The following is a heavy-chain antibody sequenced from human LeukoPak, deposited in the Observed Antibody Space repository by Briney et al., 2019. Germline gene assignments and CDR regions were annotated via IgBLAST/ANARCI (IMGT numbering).Heavy chain of an antibody. D-gene: IGHD2-8*02. V-gene: IGHV3-21*06. CDR3: ARGCSGGVCFSDF. Sequence: GGPLRLSCTASGFSFSSYSMNWVRQAPGKGLEWVSTIPSSGDSIYYADSVKGRFTVSRDNAENSLYLHMNSLRAEDTAVYYCARGCSGGVCFSDFWGQGALVTVSS. CDR1: GFSFSSYS. CDR2: IPSSGDSI. J-gene: IGHJ4*02.